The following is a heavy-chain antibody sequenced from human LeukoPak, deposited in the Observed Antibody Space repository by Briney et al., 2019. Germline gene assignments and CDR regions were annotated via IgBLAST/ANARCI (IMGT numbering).Heavy chain of an antibody. CDR3: AIGRDGYNLDY. V-gene: IGHV1-69*13. D-gene: IGHD5-24*01. Sequence: SVTVSCKASGYTFTSYGISWVRQAPGQGLEWMGGIIPIFGTANYAQKFQGRVTITADESTSTAYMELSSLRSEDTAVYYCAIGRDGYNLDYWDQGTLVTVSS. J-gene: IGHJ4*02. CDR2: IIPIFGTA. CDR1: GYTFTSYG.